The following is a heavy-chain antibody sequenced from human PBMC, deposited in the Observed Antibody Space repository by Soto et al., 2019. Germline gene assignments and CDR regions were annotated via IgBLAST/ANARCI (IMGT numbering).Heavy chain of an antibody. CDR3: AKEDLERDYFDY. V-gene: IGHV3-23*01. CDR2: ISGSGGST. CDR1: GFTFSSYA. Sequence: EVQLLESGGGLVQPGGSLRLSCAASGFTFSSYAMSWVRQAPGKGLEWVSAISGSGGSTSYADSVKGRVTISRDNSKTTLYLQMNGLRAEDTAVYYCAKEDLERDYFDYWGQGTLVTVSS. J-gene: IGHJ4*02. D-gene: IGHD1-1*01.